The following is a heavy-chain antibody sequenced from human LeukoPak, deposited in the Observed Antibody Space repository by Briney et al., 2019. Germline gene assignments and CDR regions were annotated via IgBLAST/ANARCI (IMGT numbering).Heavy chain of an antibody. D-gene: IGHD3-10*01. V-gene: IGHV4-39*01. CDR3: ATPLVRGVDYFDY. CDR1: GGSISGSSYY. CDR2: IYYSGST. Sequence: PSETLSLTCTVSGGSISGSSYYWGWIRQPPGKGLEWIGSIYYSGSTYYNPSLKSRVTISVDTSKNQFSLKLSSVTAADTAVYYCATPLVRGVDYFDYWGQGTLVTVSS. J-gene: IGHJ4*02.